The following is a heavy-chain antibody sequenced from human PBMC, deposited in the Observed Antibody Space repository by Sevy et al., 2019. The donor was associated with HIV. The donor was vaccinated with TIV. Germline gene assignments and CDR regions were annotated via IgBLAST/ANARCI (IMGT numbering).Heavy chain of an antibody. D-gene: IGHD3-16*02. J-gene: IGHJ4*02. CDR1: GINFNEQV. Sequence: GGSLRLSCAVSGINFNEQVMSWVRQAPGKGLEWVAAISGNGGITREPDSVKGRFSISRENGKNTPFMQMQSLTAEDSARYFCVKEVFYRVFEKWGQGTVVTVSS. CDR2: ISGNGGIT. V-gene: IGHV3-23*01. CDR3: VKEVFYRVFEK.